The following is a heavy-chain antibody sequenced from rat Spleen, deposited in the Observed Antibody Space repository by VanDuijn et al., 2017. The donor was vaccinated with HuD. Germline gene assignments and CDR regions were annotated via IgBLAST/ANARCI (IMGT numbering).Heavy chain of an antibody. CDR3: TRDGPPTYSGYISYYFDY. Sequence: EVQLVESGGGLVQPGRSLKLSCVASGFTFNNYWMTWIRQAPGKGLEWVASITNTGGSTYYPDSVKGRFTIPRDNAKSNLYLQMNSLRSEDTANYECTRDGPPTYSGYISYYFDYWGQGVMVTVSS. CDR1: GFTFNNYW. V-gene: IGHV5-31*01. J-gene: IGHJ2*01. D-gene: IGHD1-9*01. CDR2: ITNTGGST.